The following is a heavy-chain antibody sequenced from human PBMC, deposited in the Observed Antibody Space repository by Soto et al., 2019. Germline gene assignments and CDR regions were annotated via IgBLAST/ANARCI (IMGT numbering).Heavy chain of an antibody. J-gene: IGHJ4*02. CDR2: ISYDGSNK. V-gene: IGHV3-30-3*01. CDR3: AREVFTAMVRGATYYFDY. CDR1: GFTFSSYA. D-gene: IGHD3-10*01. Sequence: PGGSMRLSCAASGFTFSSYAMHWVRQAPGKGLEWVAVISYDGSNKYYADSVKGRFTISRDNSKNTLYLQMNSLRAEDTAVYYCAREVFTAMVRGATYYFDYWGQGTLVTVSS.